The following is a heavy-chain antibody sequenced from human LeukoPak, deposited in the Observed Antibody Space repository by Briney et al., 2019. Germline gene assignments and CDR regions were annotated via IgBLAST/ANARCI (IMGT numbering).Heavy chain of an antibody. Sequence: GGSLRLSCAASGFTFISYWMSWVRQAPGKGLEWVAHIKQDGSEKYYVDSVKGRFTISRDNAKTSLYLQMNSLRAEDTAVYYCARTDDYGDYQYYFDYWGQGTLVTVSS. V-gene: IGHV3-7*01. CDR1: GFTFISYW. CDR3: ARTDDYGDYQYYFDY. CDR2: IKQDGSEK. J-gene: IGHJ4*02. D-gene: IGHD4-17*01.